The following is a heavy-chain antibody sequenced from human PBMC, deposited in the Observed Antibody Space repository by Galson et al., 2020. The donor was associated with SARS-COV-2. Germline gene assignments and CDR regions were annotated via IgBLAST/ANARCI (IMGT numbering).Heavy chain of an antibody. CDR1: GGSISSGSYY. V-gene: IGHV4-61*02. Sequence: SETLSLTCTVSGGSISSGSYYWSWVRHPAGKRLEWIGRIYGSGSTNYNPSLKSRLTISVDTSKNQFSLNLSSVTAADTAVYYCSREYIAAAGPTWFDPRGQGTLVTVSS. J-gene: IGHJ5*02. CDR3: SREYIAAAGPTWFDP. CDR2: IYGSGST. D-gene: IGHD6-13*01.